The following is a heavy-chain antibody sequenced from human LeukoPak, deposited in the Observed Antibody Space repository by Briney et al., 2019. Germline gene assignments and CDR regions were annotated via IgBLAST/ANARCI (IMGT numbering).Heavy chain of an antibody. V-gene: IGHV3-23*01. CDR3: AKTYYSGYDLSYYYYMDV. CDR2: ISGSGGST. Sequence: GGSLRLSCAASGFTFSSYAMSWVRQAPGKGLEWVSAISGSGGSTYYADSVKGRFTISRDNSKNTLYLQMNSLRAEDTAVYYCAKTYYSGYDLSYYYYMDVWGKATTVTISS. D-gene: IGHD5-12*01. J-gene: IGHJ6*03. CDR1: GFTFSSYA.